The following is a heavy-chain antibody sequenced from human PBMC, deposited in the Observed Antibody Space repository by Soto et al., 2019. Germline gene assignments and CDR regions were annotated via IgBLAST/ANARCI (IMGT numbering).Heavy chain of an antibody. CDR2: ISSSSSTI. Sequence: GGSLRLSCAASGFTFSSYSMNWVRQAPGKGLEWVSYISSSSSTIYYADSVKGRLTISRDNDKNSLYLQMNSLRDEDTAVYYCARDARFYCLLYYYGMDVWGQGTTVTVSS. V-gene: IGHV3-48*02. D-gene: IGHD1-26*01. J-gene: IGHJ6*02. CDR1: GFTFSSYS. CDR3: ARDARFYCLLYYYGMDV.